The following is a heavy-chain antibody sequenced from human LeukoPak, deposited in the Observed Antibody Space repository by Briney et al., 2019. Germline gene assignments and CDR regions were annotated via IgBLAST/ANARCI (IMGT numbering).Heavy chain of an antibody. CDR2: IYYDGSNI. CDR3: ARDWKTNSLDY. CDR1: GFIFSRYW. V-gene: IGHV3-33*07. J-gene: IGHJ4*02. D-gene: IGHD1-1*01. Sequence: PGGSLRLSCAASGFIFSRYWMTWVRQAPGKGLEWVAFIYYDGSNIYYADYVKGRFTISRDISKNTLYLQMDSLRAEDTAIYYCARDWKTNSLDYWGQGTLVTVSS.